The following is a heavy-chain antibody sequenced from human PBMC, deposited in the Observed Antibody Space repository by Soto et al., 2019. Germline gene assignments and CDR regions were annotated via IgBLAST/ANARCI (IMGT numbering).Heavy chain of an antibody. J-gene: IGHJ6*02. CDR3: ATKKGYCSGGSCYSDDYYYGMDV. V-gene: IGHV4-34*01. CDR2: INHSGST. D-gene: IGHD2-15*01. Sequence: SETLSLTCAVYGGSFSGYYWSWIRQPPGKGLEWIGEINHSGSTNYNPSLKSRVTISVDTSKNQFSLKLSSVTAADTAVYYCATKKGYCSGGSCYSDDYYYGMDVWGQGTTVT. CDR1: GGSFSGYY.